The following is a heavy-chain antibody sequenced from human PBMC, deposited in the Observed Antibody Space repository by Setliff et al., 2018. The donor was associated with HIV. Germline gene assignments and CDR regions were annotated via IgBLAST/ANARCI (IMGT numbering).Heavy chain of an antibody. J-gene: IGHJ4*02. D-gene: IGHD3-10*01. CDR3: AREDRWVYNEYLDY. V-gene: IGHV3-23*01. CDR1: GFTFSDYA. Sequence: PGGSLRLSCAASGFTFSDYAMSWVRQAPGKGLEWVSAISGSGRGTYYADSVKGRFTISRDNSKNTLYLQVNSLRTEDTAVYFCAREDRWVYNEYLDYWGQGTLVTVSS. CDR2: ISGSGRGT.